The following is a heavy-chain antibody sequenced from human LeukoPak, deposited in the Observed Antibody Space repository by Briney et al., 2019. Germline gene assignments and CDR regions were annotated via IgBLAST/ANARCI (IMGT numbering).Heavy chain of an antibody. CDR3: ARHAPVGDILTGYYNPIDY. CDR2: IYYSGST. J-gene: IGHJ4*02. V-gene: IGHV4-39*01. Sequence: SETLSLTCTVSGGSISSSSYYWGWIRQPPGKGLEWIGSIYYSGSTYYNPPLKSRVTISVDTSKNQFSLKLSSVTAADTAVYYCARHAPVGDILTGYYNPIDYWGQGTLVTVSS. D-gene: IGHD3-9*01. CDR1: GGSISSSSYY.